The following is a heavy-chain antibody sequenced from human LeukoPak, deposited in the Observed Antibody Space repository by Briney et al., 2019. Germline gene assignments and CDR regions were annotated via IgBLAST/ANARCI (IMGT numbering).Heavy chain of an antibody. Sequence: ASVKVSCKASGGTFSSYAISWVRQAPGQGLEWMGGIIPIFGTANYAQKFQGRVTITADKSTSTAYMELSSLRSEDTAVYYCAREMGYCSSTSCYSDAFDIWGQGTMVTVSS. CDR3: AREMGYCSSTSCYSDAFDI. V-gene: IGHV1-69*06. J-gene: IGHJ3*02. CDR2: IIPIFGTA. D-gene: IGHD2-2*01. CDR1: GGTFSSYA.